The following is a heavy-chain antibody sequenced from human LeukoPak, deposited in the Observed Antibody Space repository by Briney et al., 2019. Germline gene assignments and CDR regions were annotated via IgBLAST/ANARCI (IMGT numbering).Heavy chain of an antibody. CDR2: ISAYNGNT. D-gene: IGHD2-2*01. V-gene: IGHV1-18*01. Sequence: ASVKVSCKASGYTFASYGISWVRQAPGQGREWMGWISAYNGNTNYAQKLQGRVTMTTDTSPSTAYMELSSLRSDHTAVYYCARGGPFDHCSSTSRYDYWGQGTLVTVSS. CDR1: GYTFASYG. J-gene: IGHJ4*02. CDR3: ARGGPFDHCSSTSRYDY.